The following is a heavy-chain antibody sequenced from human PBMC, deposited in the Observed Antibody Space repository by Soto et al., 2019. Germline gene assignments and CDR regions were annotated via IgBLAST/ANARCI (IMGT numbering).Heavy chain of an antibody. J-gene: IGHJ3*02. Sequence: ASVKVSCKASGYTFTSYYMHWVRQAPGQGLEWMGIINPSGGSTSYAQKFQGRVTMTRDTSTSTVYMELSSLRSEDTAVYYCARGGRGSTCWVWVVDAFDIWGQGTMVTVSS. D-gene: IGHD2-2*01. CDR2: INPSGGST. CDR3: ARGGRGSTCWVWVVDAFDI. CDR1: GYTFTSYY. V-gene: IGHV1-46*01.